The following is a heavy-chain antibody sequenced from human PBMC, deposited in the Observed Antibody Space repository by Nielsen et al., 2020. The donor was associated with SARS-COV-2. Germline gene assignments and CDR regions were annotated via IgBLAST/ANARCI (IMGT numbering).Heavy chain of an antibody. CDR2: ISYDGSNK. D-gene: IGHD3-9*01. CDR1: GFTFSSYG. CDR3: AKDRQYYDILTGYLGGGRFYYYYGMDV. J-gene: IGHJ6*02. V-gene: IGHV3-30*18. Sequence: GESLKISCAASGFTFSSYGMHWVRQAPGKGLEWVAVISYDGSNKYYADSVKGRFTISRDNSKNTLYLQMNSLRAEDTAVYYCAKDRQYYDILTGYLGGGRFYYYYGMDVWGQGTTVTVSS.